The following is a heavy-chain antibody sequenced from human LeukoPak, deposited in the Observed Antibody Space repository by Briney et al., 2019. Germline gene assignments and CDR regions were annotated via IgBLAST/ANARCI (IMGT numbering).Heavy chain of an antibody. J-gene: IGHJ4*02. Sequence: PGGSLRLSCAAAGFTVSTNYMSWVRQAPGKGLEWVANLKDDGSDQYYVESVKGRFTISRDNAKNLLYLQMNSLRGEDTAMYYCTITGGHWGQGTLVTVSS. D-gene: IGHD1-20*01. CDR2: LKDDGSDQ. V-gene: IGHV3-7*01. CDR3: TITGGH. CDR1: GFTVSTNY.